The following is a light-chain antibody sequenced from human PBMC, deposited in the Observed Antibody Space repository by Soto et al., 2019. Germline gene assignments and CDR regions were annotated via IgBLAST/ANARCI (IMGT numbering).Light chain of an antibody. Sequence: EVVLTQSPATLSVSPGDRATLSCRASQYIGSAVAWYHQRSGQAPRLLIFDASVRVPTTPARFSGSGSGTEFTLTINSLQSEDFAVYYCQQYNNWPRTFGQGTKVDIK. CDR2: DAS. J-gene: IGKJ1*01. CDR1: QYIGSA. CDR3: QQYNNWPRT. V-gene: IGKV3-15*01.